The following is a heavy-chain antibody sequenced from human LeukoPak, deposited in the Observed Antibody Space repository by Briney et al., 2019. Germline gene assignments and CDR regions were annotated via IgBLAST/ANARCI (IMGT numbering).Heavy chain of an antibody. CDR2: ISYAGGT. J-gene: IGHJ4*02. CDR1: GXSVNNGPYY. Sequence: SQTLSLTCTVSGXSVNNGPYYWSWIRQHPGKGLEWIGYISYAGGTYYNPSLESRVSMSVDTSKNQFSLKLSSVTAADTAMYYCARIIVGASFDYWGQGTLVTVSS. D-gene: IGHD1-26*01. V-gene: IGHV4-31*03. CDR3: ARIIVGASFDY.